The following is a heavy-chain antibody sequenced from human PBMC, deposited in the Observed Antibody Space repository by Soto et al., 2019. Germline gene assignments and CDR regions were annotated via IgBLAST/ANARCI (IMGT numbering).Heavy chain of an antibody. D-gene: IGHD3-3*01. CDR2: IWYDGSNK. Sequence: GGSLRLSCAASGFTFSSYGMHWVRQAPGKGLEWVAVIWYDGSNKYYADSVKGRFTISRDNSKNTLYLQMNSLRAEDTAVYYCARDQTYYDFWSGYSPYYYYGMDVWGQGTTVTVSS. V-gene: IGHV3-33*01. J-gene: IGHJ6*02. CDR1: GFTFSSYG. CDR3: ARDQTYYDFWSGYSPYYYYGMDV.